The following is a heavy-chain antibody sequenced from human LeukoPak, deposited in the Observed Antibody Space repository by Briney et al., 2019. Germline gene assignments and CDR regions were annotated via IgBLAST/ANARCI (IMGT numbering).Heavy chain of an antibody. CDR3: ARDSGWSNYYFDY. D-gene: IGHD2-15*01. CDR2: ISSTSGYI. J-gene: IGHJ4*02. Sequence: PGGSLRLSCAASGFTFSNYGMNWFRQAPGKGLEWVSTISSTSGYIYYADSVKGRFTISRDNAKNSLYLQMNSLRAEDTAVYYCARDSGWSNYYFDYWGQGTLVTVSS. V-gene: IGHV3-21*01. CDR1: GFTFSNYG.